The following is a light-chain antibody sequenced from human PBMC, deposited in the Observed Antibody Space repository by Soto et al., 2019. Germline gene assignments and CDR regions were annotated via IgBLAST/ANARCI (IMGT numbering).Light chain of an antibody. Sequence: EIVMTQSPATLSVSPGERATLSCRASQSVSSNLAWYQQKPGQAPRLLIYGASTRATGIPVRFSGSGSGTEFTLTISSLQSEDFAVYYCQQYNNWPSLTFGQGTKVEIK. J-gene: IGKJ1*01. CDR2: GAS. V-gene: IGKV3-15*01. CDR3: QQYNNWPSLT. CDR1: QSVSSN.